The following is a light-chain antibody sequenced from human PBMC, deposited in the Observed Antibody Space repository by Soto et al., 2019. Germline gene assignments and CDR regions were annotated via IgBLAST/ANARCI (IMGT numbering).Light chain of an antibody. V-gene: IGKV1-5*03. CDR2: KTS. J-gene: IGKJ4*01. Sequence: DLHMSQSAPALSATDRDRVTITCRASESISPWLAWYQVKPGKAPKSLIHKTSTVEGGVPTRFSGAGYGTDFTLTISSLQPDDFATYDCKQYTSYPPLPFGGGSMV. CDR1: ESISPW. CDR3: KQYTSYPPLP.